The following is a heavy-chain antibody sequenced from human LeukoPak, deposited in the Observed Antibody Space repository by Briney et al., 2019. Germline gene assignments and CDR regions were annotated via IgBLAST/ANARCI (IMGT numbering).Heavy chain of an antibody. CDR1: GGSISSSNW. CDR3: ARVYDSSGYYYPFDY. V-gene: IGHV4-4*02. Sequence: PSWTLSLTCAVSGGSISSSNWWSWVRQPPGKGLEWIGEIYHSGSTNYNPSLKSRVTISVDVSNNHFSLKLSSVTAADTAVYYCARVYDSSGYYYPFDYWGQGTLVTVSS. CDR2: IYHSGST. J-gene: IGHJ4*02. D-gene: IGHD3-22*01.